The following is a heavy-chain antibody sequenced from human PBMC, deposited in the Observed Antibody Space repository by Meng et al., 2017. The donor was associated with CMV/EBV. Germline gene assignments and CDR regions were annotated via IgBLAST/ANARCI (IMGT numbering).Heavy chain of an antibody. J-gene: IGHJ4*02. CDR1: GGSISSSSYY. CDR2: IYYSGST. D-gene: IGHD3-3*01. V-gene: IGHV4-39*01. Sequence: GSLRLSCTVSGGSISSSSYYWGWIRQPPGKGLEWIGSIYYSGSTYYNPSLKSRVTISVDTSKNQFSLKLSSVTAADTAVYYCARVTAVWSGLFDYWGQGTLVTVSS. CDR3: ARVTAVWSGLFDY.